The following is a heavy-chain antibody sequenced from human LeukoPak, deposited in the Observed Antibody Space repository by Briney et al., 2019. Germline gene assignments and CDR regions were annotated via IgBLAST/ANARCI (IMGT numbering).Heavy chain of an antibody. V-gene: IGHV4-59*08. D-gene: IGHD2-2*01. Sequence: SETLSLTCTVSGGSISSYYWSWIRQPPGKGLEWIGYIYYSGSSNYNPSLKSRVTISVDTSKNQFSLKPSSVTAADTAVYYCARLLRYAPRYFDYWGQGTLVTVSS. CDR2: IYYSGSS. CDR1: GGSISSYY. CDR3: ARLLRYAPRYFDY. J-gene: IGHJ4*02.